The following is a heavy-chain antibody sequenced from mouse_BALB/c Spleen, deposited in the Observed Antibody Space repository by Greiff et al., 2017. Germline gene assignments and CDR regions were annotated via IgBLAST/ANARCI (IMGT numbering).Heavy chain of an antibody. CDR2: IWAGGST. CDR1: GFSLTSYG. V-gene: IGHV2-9*02. CDR3: ARLYYYGSSPFDY. D-gene: IGHD1-1*01. Sequence: VQGVESGPGLVAPSQSLSITCTVSGFSLTSYGVHWVRQPPGKGLEWLGVIWAGGSTNYNSALMSRLGISKDNSKSQVVLKMNSLQTDDTAMYYCARLYYYGSSPFDYWGQGTTLTVSS. J-gene: IGHJ2*01.